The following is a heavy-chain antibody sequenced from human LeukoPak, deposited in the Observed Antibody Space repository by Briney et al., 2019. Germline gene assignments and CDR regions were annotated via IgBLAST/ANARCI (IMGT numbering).Heavy chain of an antibody. Sequence: SETLSLTCTVSGGSITTYYWSWIRQPAGKGLEWIGRIYTRGSTNYNPSLKSRVTMSVDTPKNQFSLKLSSVAAADTAVYYCAGEGHYYDSTGYYYGGEDYWGQGTLVTVSS. J-gene: IGHJ4*02. CDR1: GGSITTYY. CDR3: AGEGHYYDSTGYYYGGEDY. CDR2: IYTRGST. V-gene: IGHV4-4*07. D-gene: IGHD3-22*01.